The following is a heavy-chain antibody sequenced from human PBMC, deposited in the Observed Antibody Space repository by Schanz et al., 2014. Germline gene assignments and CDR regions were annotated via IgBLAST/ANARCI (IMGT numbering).Heavy chain of an antibody. V-gene: IGHV3-23*04. CDR1: GFTFTNYA. CDR2: ISDSGDTA. CDR3: ARGGSGSHYRLDY. D-gene: IGHD1-26*01. J-gene: IGHJ4*02. Sequence: VQLVDSGGGLVQPGGSLRLSCAASGFTFTNYAMSWVRQAPGKGLEWVSLISDSGDTAYYADSMKGRFTVSRDNAENALYLQMNSLRAEDTGLYFCARGGSGSHYRLDYWGQGTLVTVSS.